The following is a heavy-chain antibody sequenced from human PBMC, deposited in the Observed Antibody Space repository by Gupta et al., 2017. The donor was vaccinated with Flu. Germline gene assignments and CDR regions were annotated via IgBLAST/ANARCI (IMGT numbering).Heavy chain of an antibody. D-gene: IGHD3-10*01. Sequence: SLHALNWGRQGPGKGLGWVASVSSSGSDIYYADSVKGRFTISRDFTNNSLYLQMNSLRAEXTXVYFCAXEESYWSAYTPSHWGQGTLVVVSS. J-gene: IGHJ4*02. CDR1: SLHA. CDR2: VSSSGSDI. CDR3: AXEESYWSAYTPSH. V-gene: IGHV3-21*01.